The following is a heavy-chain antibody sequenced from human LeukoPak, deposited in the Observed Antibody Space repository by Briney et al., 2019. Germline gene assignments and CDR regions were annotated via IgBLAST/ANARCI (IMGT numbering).Heavy chain of an antibody. CDR1: GFTFSSYA. CDR2: ISGSGGST. Sequence: PGGSLRLSCAASGFTFSSYAMSWVRQAPVNGLDSVSAISGSGGSTYYADSVKGRFTISRDDSKNTLYLQMNSLRAEDTAVYYCAKDFNYDILTGYYNAFDYWGQGTLVTVSS. J-gene: IGHJ4*02. V-gene: IGHV3-23*01. D-gene: IGHD3-9*01. CDR3: AKDFNYDILTGYYNAFDY.